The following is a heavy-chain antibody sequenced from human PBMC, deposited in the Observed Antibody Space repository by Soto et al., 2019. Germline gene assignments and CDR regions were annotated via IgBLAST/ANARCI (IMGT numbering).Heavy chain of an antibody. CDR1: GYTFTGYY. Sequence: QVQLVQSGAEVKKPGASVKVSCKASGYTFTGYYMHWVRQAPGQGLEWMGWINPNSGGTNYAQKFQGRVTMTRDTSISTAYMELSRLRSDDTVVYYCALGWLGAIFVGGGMDVWGQGTTVTVSS. V-gene: IGHV1-2*02. D-gene: IGHD3-3*01. CDR2: INPNSGGT. CDR3: ALGWLGAIFVGGGMDV. J-gene: IGHJ6*02.